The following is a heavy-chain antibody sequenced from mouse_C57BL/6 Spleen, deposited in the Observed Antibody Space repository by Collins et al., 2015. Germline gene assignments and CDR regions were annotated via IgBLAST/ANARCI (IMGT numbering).Heavy chain of an antibody. V-gene: IGHV9-3*01. CDR2: INTYSGVP. J-gene: IGHJ4*01. Sequence: QIQLVQSGPELKKPGETVKISCKASGYTFTTYGMSWVKQAPGKGLKWMGWINTYSGVPTYADDFKGRFAFSSETSASTAYLQINNLKNEDTATYFCARERGVMDYWGQGTSVTVSS. CDR3: ARERGVMDY. CDR1: GYTFTTYG.